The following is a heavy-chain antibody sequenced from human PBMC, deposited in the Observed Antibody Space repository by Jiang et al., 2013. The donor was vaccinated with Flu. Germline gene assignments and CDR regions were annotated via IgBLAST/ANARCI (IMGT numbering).Heavy chain of an antibody. CDR3: ARSYGDYPQYFDY. CDR1: NY. CDR2: IYSGGST. V-gene: IGHV3-53*01. Sequence: NYMIWVRQAPGKGLECVSVIYSGGSTYYADSVKGRFTISRDNSKNTLYLQMNSLRAEDTAVYYCARSYGDYPQYFDYWGQGTLVTVSS. D-gene: IGHD4-17*01. J-gene: IGHJ4*02.